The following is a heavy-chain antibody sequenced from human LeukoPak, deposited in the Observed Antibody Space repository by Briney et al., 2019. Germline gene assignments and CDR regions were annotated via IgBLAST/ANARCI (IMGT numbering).Heavy chain of an antibody. CDR2: IYDSGNT. Sequence: PSETLSLTCTVSGVSISSYSWSWIRQPPGKGLEWVGYIYDSGNTKYSPSLKSRLTILRDTSKKQISLRLRSVTAADTAVYYCARVGYDYVWGSYRPSYFDYWGQGTLITVSS. CDR3: ARVGYDYVWGSYRPSYFDY. J-gene: IGHJ4*02. CDR1: GVSISSYS. V-gene: IGHV4-59*12. D-gene: IGHD3-16*02.